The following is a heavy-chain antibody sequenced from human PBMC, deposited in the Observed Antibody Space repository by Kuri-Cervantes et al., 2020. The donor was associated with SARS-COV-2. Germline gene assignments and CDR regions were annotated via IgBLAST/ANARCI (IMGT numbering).Heavy chain of an antibody. CDR3: AKIQTGYSGYDADY. Sequence: GGSLRLSCAASGFTFSSYEMNWVRQAPGKGLEWVSYISSSGSTIYYADSVKGRFTISRDNSKNTLFLQMNSLRADDTAVYYCAKIQTGYSGYDADYWGQGTLVTVSS. CDR2: ISSSGSTI. D-gene: IGHD5-12*01. V-gene: IGHV3-48*03. CDR1: GFTFSSYE. J-gene: IGHJ4*02.